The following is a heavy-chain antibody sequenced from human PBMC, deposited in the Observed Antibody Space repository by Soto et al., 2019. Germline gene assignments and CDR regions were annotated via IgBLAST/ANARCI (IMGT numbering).Heavy chain of an antibody. CDR3: AKTPGGYSSGWYYFDY. CDR1: GFTFDDYA. Sequence: GGSLRLSCAASGFTFDDYAMHWVRQAPGKGLEWVSGISWNSGSIGYADSVKGRFTISRDNAKNSLYLQMNSLRAEDTALYYCAKTPGGYSSGWYYFDYWGQGTLVTVSS. D-gene: IGHD6-19*01. V-gene: IGHV3-9*01. CDR2: ISWNSGSI. J-gene: IGHJ4*02.